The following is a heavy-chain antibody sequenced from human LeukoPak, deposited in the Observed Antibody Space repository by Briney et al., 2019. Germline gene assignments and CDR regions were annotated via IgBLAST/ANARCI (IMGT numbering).Heavy chain of an antibody. D-gene: IGHD3-10*01. V-gene: IGHV1-18*01. CDR3: ARDSDYYGSGSYPDY. CDR1: GYTFTSYG. J-gene: IGHJ4*02. Sequence: GASVKVSCKASGYTFTSYGISWVRQAPGQGLEWMGWISAYNGNTNYAQKLQGRVTMTTDTSTNTAYMELRSLRSVDTAVYYCARDSDYYGSGSYPDYWGQGTLVTVSS. CDR2: ISAYNGNT.